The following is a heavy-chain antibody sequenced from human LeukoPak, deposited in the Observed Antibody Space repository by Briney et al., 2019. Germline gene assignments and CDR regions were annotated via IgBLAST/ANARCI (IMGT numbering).Heavy chain of an antibody. Sequence: GASVKVSCKASGYTFTTYAMHWVRQAPGQRLEWMGWINAGYGNTKYSQKFQSRVTITADESTSTAYMELSSLRSEDTAVYYCARGGTTEWLLYPGDAFDIWGQGTMVTVSS. J-gene: IGHJ3*02. CDR1: GYTFTTYA. CDR3: ARGGTTEWLLYPGDAFDI. CDR2: INAGYGNT. D-gene: IGHD3-3*01. V-gene: IGHV1-3*01.